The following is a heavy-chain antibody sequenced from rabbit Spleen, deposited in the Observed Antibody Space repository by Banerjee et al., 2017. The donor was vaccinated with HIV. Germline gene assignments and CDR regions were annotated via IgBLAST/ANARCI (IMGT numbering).Heavy chain of an antibody. CDR2: IYAGSSSST. Sequence: QSLEESGGDLVKPGGSLTLTCTASGFSFSSGYDMCWVRQAPGKGLEWIACIYAGSSSSTYSATWAKGRFTLSKTSSTTVTLQMTSLTAADTATYFCARDAGTSFSTYGMDLWGPGTLVTVS. J-gene: IGHJ6*01. CDR3: ARDAGTSFSTYGMDL. D-gene: IGHD8-1*01. V-gene: IGHV1S40*01. CDR1: GFSFSSGYD.